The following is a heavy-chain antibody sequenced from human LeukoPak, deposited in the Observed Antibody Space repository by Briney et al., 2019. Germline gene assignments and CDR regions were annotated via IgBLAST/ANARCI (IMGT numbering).Heavy chain of an antibody. J-gene: IGHJ4*02. Sequence: TETLSLTCTVSGGSISSSSYYWGWIRQPPGKGLEWIGSIYYSGSTYYNPSLKSRVTISVDTSKNQFSLKLSSVTAADTAVYYCARRFGYYDSSGYYKGKPLDYWGQGTLVTVSS. D-gene: IGHD3-22*01. CDR1: GGSISSSSYY. V-gene: IGHV4-39*01. CDR2: IYYSGST. CDR3: ARRFGYYDSSGYYKGKPLDY.